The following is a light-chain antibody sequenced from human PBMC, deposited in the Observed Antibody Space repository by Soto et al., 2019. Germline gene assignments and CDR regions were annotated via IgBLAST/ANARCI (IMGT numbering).Light chain of an antibody. Sequence: IVLTQSPGTLSLSPGERATLSCRASQSVGIFLSWYQHKSGQPPRLLIYSAFNRATGIPERFSGSGAGTDFTLTISRLEPEDFAVYSCLQFGSFPRTCGQGTQVVIK. CDR3: LQFGSFPRT. V-gene: IGKV3-20*01. J-gene: IGKJ1*01. CDR1: QSVGIF. CDR2: SAF.